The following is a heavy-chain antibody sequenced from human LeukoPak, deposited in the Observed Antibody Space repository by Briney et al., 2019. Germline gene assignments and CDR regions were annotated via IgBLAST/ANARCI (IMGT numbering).Heavy chain of an antibody. CDR2: VSYDVNTK. D-gene: IGHD2-15*01. J-gene: IGHJ6*04. CDR1: GFTFSTYA. V-gene: IGHV3-30-3*01. CDR3: ARRPTCSGGTCYGLDV. Sequence: GRPLRLSCAASGFTFSTYAMHWVRQAPGKGLEWVAIVSYDVNTKYYADSVKGRFTISRDNSENTLYLEMNSLRAEDTAVYFCARRPTCSGGTCYGLDVWGKGTTVTVSS.